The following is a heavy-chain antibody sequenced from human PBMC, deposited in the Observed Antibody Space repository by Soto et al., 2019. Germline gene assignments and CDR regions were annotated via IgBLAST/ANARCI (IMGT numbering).Heavy chain of an antibody. CDR1: GVYITDFF. D-gene: IGHD6-6*01. J-gene: IGHJ4*01. Sequence: PSETFPHISSVSGVYITDFFWSWIRQTPGKALEWIGYIYYTGRTVYNPSLQSRVTISVDPSKTQFSLNLRSVTTADTVVYYCARRGGVAARTLDYWVQGTLVLGFS. CDR3: ARRGGVAARTLDY. CDR2: IYYTGRT. V-gene: IGHV4-59*01.